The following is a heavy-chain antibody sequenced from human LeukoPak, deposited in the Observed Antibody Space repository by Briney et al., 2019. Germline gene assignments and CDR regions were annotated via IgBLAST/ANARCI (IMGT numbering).Heavy chain of an antibody. V-gene: IGHV4-39*07. CDR2: IYYSGST. Sequence: SETLSLTCTVSGGSISSSSYYWGWIRQPPGKGLEWIGSIYYSGSTYYNPSLKSRVTISVDTSKNQFSLKLSSVTAADTAVYYCARYGDFSWYWSYYFDYWGQGTLVTVSS. CDR3: ARYGDFSWYWSYYFDY. CDR1: GGSISSSSYY. J-gene: IGHJ4*02. D-gene: IGHD6-13*01.